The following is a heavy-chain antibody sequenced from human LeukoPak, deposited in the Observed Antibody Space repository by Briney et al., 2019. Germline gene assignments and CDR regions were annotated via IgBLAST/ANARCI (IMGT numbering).Heavy chain of an antibody. V-gene: IGHV3-23*01. J-gene: IGHJ4*02. CDR3: AKKHFYDILTGCYFDY. Sequence: PGGSLRLSCAASGFTFSSYGMSWVRQAPGKGLEWVSAISGSGGSTYYADSVKGRFTISRDNSKNTLYLQMNSLRAEDTAVYYCAKKHFYDILTGCYFDYWGQGTLVTVSS. CDR1: GFTFSSYG. CDR2: ISGSGGST. D-gene: IGHD3-9*01.